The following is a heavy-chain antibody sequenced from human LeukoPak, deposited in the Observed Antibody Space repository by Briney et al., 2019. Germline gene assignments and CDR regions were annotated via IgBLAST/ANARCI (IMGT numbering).Heavy chain of an antibody. J-gene: IGHJ1*01. Sequence: PSETLSLTCTVSGGSISSSSYYWGWIRQPPGKGVEWIGSIYYSGSTYYNPSLKSRVTISVDPSKNQFSLKLSSVTAADTAVYYCAISTVRVVEEYFPHGSQGTLVTVSS. CDR2: IYYSGST. CDR1: GGSISSSSYY. D-gene: IGHD4-17*01. CDR3: AISTVRVVEEYFPH. V-gene: IGHV4-39*01.